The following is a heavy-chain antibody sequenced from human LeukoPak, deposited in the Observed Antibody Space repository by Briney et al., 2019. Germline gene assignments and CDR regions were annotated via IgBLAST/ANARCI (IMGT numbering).Heavy chain of an antibody. V-gene: IGHV3-15*01. Sequence: PGGSLRLSCVDSGFTFTNAWMSWVRQAPGKGLEWIGRIKSKTDGETTNYAEPVRGRSTISRDDSKSAVYLKMNSLKIEDTAVYYCTTDLGTYYHGSQRLIPIDYWGQGTLVTVSS. CDR3: TTDLGTYYHGSQRLIPIDY. CDR2: IKSKTDGETT. CDR1: GFTFTNAW. J-gene: IGHJ4*02. D-gene: IGHD3-10*01.